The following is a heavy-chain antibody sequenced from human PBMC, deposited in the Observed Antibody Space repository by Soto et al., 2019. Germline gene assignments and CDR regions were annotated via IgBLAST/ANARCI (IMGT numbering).Heavy chain of an antibody. CDR1: GFTFSSYA. CDR3: AKDRRAAMVLYYYYGMDV. D-gene: IGHD5-18*01. J-gene: IGHJ6*02. Sequence: GGSLRLSCAASGFTFSSYAMSWVRQAPGKGLEWVSAISGSGGSTYYADSVKGRSTISRDNSKNTLYLQMNSLRAEDTAVYYCAKDRRAAMVLYYYYGMDVWGQGTTVTVSS. V-gene: IGHV3-23*01. CDR2: ISGSGGST.